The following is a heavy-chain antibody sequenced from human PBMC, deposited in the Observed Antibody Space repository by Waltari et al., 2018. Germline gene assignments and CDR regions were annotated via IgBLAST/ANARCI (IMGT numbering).Heavy chain of an antibody. D-gene: IGHD3-3*01. V-gene: IGHV3-74*01. CDR1: GFTFSSYW. CDR2: INSDGSST. Sequence: EVQLVESGGGLVQPGGSLRLSCAASGFTFSSYWMHWVRQAPGKGLVWVSRINSDGSSTSYADSVKGRFTISRDNDKNTLYLQMNSLRAEDTAVYYCARALRFLEGFPPDVWGKGTTVTVSS. J-gene: IGHJ6*04. CDR3: ARALRFLEGFPPDV.